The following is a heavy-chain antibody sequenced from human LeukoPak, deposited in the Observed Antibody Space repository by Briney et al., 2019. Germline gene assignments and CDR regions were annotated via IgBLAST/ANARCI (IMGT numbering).Heavy chain of an antibody. CDR1: GFTFSSYA. Sequence: PGGSLRLSCAASGFTFSSYAMHWVRQAPGKGLEWVAVISYDGSNKYYADSVKGRFTISRDNSKNTLYLQMNSLGAEDTAVYYCARDRDCSTTSCRTRTFDYWGQGTLVTVSS. CDR2: ISYDGSNK. CDR3: ARDRDCSTTSCRTRTFDY. J-gene: IGHJ4*02. D-gene: IGHD2-2*01. V-gene: IGHV3-30*04.